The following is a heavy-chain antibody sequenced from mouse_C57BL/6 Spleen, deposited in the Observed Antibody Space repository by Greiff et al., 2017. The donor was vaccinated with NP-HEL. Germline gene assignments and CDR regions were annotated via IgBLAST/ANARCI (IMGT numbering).Heavy chain of an antibody. J-gene: IGHJ3*01. V-gene: IGHV1-84*01. Sequence: VQLQQSGPELVKPGASVKISCKASGYTFTDYYINWVKQRPGQGLEWIGWISPGSGNTKYNEKFKGKATLTVDTSSSTAYMQLSSLTSEDSAVYFCARGYDYDGFAYWGQGTLVTVSA. CDR2: ISPGSGNT. CDR1: GYTFTDYY. D-gene: IGHD2-4*01. CDR3: ARGYDYDGFAY.